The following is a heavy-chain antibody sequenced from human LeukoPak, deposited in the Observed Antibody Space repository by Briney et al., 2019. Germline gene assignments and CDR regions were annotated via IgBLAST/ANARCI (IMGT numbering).Heavy chain of an antibody. D-gene: IGHD1-26*01. CDR3: TKSGTAIVGTTATYYFDY. Sequence: GGSLRLSCTASGFTFGVYAMSWVRQAPGKGLEWVGFIRSKAYGGTAEYAASVKGRFTISRDDSKSIAYLQINSLKTEDTAVYYCTKSGTAIVGTTATYYFDYWGQGTLVTVPS. J-gene: IGHJ4*02. V-gene: IGHV3-49*04. CDR1: GFTFGVYA. CDR2: IRSKAYGGTA.